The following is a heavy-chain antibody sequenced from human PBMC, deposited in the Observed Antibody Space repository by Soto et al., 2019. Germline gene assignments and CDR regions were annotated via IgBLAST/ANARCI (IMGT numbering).Heavy chain of an antibody. CDR2: ISAYNGNT. CDR1: GYTFSSYG. J-gene: IGHJ6*02. D-gene: IGHD2-21*02. V-gene: IGHV1-18*01. CDR3: ASSDCGGDCSVLYYYYGMDV. Sequence: QVQLVQSGAEVKKPGASVKVSCKASGYTFSSYGISWVRQAPGQGLEWMGWISAYNGNTNYAQKLQGRVTMTTDTSTSTAYLELTSLRSDDTAVYYCASSDCGGDCSVLYYYYGMDVWGQGTRVTVSS.